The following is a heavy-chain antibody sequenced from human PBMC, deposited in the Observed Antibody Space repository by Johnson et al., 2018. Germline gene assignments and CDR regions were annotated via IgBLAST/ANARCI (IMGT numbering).Heavy chain of an antibody. CDR2: ISPDGVTD. V-gene: IGHV3-30*18. D-gene: IGHD1-1*01. J-gene: IGHJ4*02. Sequence: VQLLESGGGVVQPGGSLRLSCAASGFAFSRHGMHWVRQVPGKGPEWVVVISPDGVTDYYADTVKGRFTIFRDNSRKTLTLQMNSLRAGDTALYYCAKEGDNISYLSFDYWGQGTLVTVSS. CDR1: GFAFSRHG. CDR3: AKEGDNISYLSFDY.